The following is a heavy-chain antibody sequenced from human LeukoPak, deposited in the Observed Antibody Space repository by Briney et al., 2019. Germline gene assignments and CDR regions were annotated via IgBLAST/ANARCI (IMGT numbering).Heavy chain of an antibody. CDR1: GFTFSRYG. J-gene: IGHJ4*02. Sequence: GGSLRLSCAASGFTFSRYGMHWVRQAPGKGLEWVAVISYDGKNKYYADSVKGRFTISRDNSKNTLYLQMNSLRAEDTAVYYCARVSSSGWFDYWGQGTLVTVSS. V-gene: IGHV3-30*03. CDR3: ARVSSSGWFDY. D-gene: IGHD6-19*01. CDR2: ISYDGKNK.